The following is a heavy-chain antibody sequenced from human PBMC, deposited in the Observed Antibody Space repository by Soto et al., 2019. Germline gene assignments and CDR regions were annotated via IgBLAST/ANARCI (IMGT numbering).Heavy chain of an antibody. Sequence: GGSLRLSCAASGFTFSSYGMHWVRQAPGKGLEWVAVIWYDGSNKYYADSVKGRFTISRDNSKNTLYLQMNSLRAEDTAVYYCARDGDSSGRNYFDYWGQGTLVTAPQ. J-gene: IGHJ4*02. D-gene: IGHD3-22*01. CDR1: GFTFSSYG. V-gene: IGHV3-33*01. CDR3: ARDGDSSGRNYFDY. CDR2: IWYDGSNK.